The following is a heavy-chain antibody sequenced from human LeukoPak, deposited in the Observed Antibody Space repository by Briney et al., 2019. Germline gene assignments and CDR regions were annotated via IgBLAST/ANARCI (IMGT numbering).Heavy chain of an antibody. CDR2: INHSGST. CDR1: GGSFSGYY. J-gene: IGHJ5*02. D-gene: IGHD3-3*01. Sequence: PSETLSLTCAVYGGSFSGYYWSWIRQPPGKGLEWIGEINHSGSTNYNPSLKSRVTISVDTSKNQFSLKLSSVTAADTAVYYCARCGRITIFGVVIKTYNWFDPWGQGTLVTVSS. V-gene: IGHV4-34*01. CDR3: ARCGRITIFGVVIKTYNWFDP.